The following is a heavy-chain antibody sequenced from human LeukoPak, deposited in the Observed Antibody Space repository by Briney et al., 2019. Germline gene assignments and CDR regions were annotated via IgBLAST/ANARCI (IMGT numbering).Heavy chain of an antibody. V-gene: IGHV1-24*01. J-gene: IGHJ6*04. Sequence: ASVKVSCKVSGYTLTELSMHWVRQAPGKGLEWMVGFDPEDGETIYAQKFQGRVTMTEDTSTDTAYMELSSLRSEDTAVYYCATTRFAYYYYGMDVWGKGTTVTVSS. CDR2: FDPEDGET. CDR3: ATTRFAYYYYGMDV. D-gene: IGHD3-3*01. CDR1: GYTLTELS.